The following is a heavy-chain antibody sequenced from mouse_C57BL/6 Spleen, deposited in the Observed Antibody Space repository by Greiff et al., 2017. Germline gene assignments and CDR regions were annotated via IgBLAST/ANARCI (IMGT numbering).Heavy chain of an antibody. J-gene: IGHJ4*01. CDR2: IDPSDSYT. V-gene: IGHV1-50*01. CDR3: ARREGLRRDYYAMDY. Sequence: VQLQQPGAELVKPGASVKLSCKASGYTFTSYWMQWVKQRPGQGLEWIGEIDPSDSYTNYNQKFKGKATLTVDTSSSTAYMQLSSLTSEDSAVYYCARREGLRRDYYAMDYWGQGTSVTVSS. CDR1: GYTFTSYW. D-gene: IGHD2-4*01.